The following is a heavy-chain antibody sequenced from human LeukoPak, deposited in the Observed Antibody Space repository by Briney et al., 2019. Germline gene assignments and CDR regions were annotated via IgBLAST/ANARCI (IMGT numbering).Heavy chain of an antibody. D-gene: IGHD4-23*01. V-gene: IGHV3-13*01. Sequence: PGGSLRLSCAASGFTFSSYDMHWVRQATGKGLEWVSAIGTAGDTYYPGSVKGRFTISRENAKNSLYLQMYSLRAGDTAVYYCAREGYNYGGNSQKIYYGMDVWGQGTTVTVSS. CDR1: GFTFSSYD. CDR3: AREGYNYGGNSQKIYYGMDV. J-gene: IGHJ6*02. CDR2: IGTAGDT.